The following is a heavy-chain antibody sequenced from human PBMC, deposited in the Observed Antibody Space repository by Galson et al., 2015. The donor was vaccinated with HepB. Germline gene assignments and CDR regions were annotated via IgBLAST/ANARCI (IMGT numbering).Heavy chain of an antibody. CDR1: GFTFSSYA. CDR3: ARGVSDTIFGVVIFGWFDP. D-gene: IGHD3-3*01. J-gene: IGHJ5*02. CDR2: ISYDGSNK. V-gene: IGHV3-30-3*01. Sequence: SLRLSCAASGFTFSSYAMHWVRQAPGKGLERVAVISYDGSNKYYADSVKGRFTISRDNSKNTLYLQMNSLRAEDTAVYYCARGVSDTIFGVVIFGWFDPWGQGTLVTVSS.